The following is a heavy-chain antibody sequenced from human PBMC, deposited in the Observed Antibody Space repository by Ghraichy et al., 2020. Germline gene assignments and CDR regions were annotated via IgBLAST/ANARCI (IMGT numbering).Heavy chain of an antibody. V-gene: IGHV3-15*07. Sequence: LTCVASGLTFSNVWMNWVRQAPGKGLEWVARINSKADGEATDYAAPVKGRFTISRDDSVNTLYLQMNNLDTEDTAVYYCTTLRSRVGSYMDVWGKGTTVSVSS. J-gene: IGHJ6*03. CDR2: INSKADGEAT. D-gene: IGHD6-13*01. CDR1: GLTFSNVW. CDR3: TTLRSRVGSYMDV.